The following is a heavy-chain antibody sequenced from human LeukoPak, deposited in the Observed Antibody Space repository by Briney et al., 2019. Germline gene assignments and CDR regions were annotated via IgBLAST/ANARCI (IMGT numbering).Heavy chain of an antibody. V-gene: IGHV1-46*01. CDR1: GYTFTTYH. D-gene: IGHD1-26*01. CDR3: ARDSVRWAFDI. J-gene: IGHJ3*02. CDR2: IKLRGGST. Sequence: ASVKVSCKASGYTFTTYHMHWVRQAPGQGLEWMGIIKLRGGSTSYAQKFQGRVTMTRDTSMSTVYMELNSLRSEDTAVYYCARDSVRWAFDIWGQGTTVTVSS.